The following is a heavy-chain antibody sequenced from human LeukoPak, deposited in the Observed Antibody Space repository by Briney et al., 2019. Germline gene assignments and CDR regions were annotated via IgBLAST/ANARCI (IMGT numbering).Heavy chain of an antibody. CDR2: INSDGSST. D-gene: IGHD1-26*01. CDR1: GSTFSSYW. CDR3: ARAPVGATCFDY. Sequence: GGSLRLSCAASGSTFSSYWMHWVRQAPGKGLVWVSRINSDGSSTSYADSVKGRFTISRDNAKNTLYLQMNSLRAEDTAVYYYARAPVGATCFDYWGQGTLVTVSS. J-gene: IGHJ4*02. V-gene: IGHV3-74*01.